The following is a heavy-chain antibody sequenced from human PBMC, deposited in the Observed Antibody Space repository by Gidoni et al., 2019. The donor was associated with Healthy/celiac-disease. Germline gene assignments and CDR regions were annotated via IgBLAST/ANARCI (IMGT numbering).Heavy chain of an antibody. J-gene: IGHJ4*02. CDR3: ARGAIPNYYDSSGYYSLDY. CDR1: GYTFTGSY. V-gene: IGHV1-2*02. Sequence: QVQLVQSGAEVKKPGASVKVSCKASGYTFTGSYMHWVRQAPGQGLEWMGWINPNSGGTNYAQKFQGRVTMTRDTSISTAYMELSRLRSDDTAVYYCARGAIPNYYDSSGYYSLDYWGQGTLVTVSS. D-gene: IGHD3-22*01. CDR2: INPNSGGT.